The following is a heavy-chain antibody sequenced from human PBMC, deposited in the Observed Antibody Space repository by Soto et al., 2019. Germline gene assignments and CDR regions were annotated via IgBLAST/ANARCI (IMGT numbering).Heavy chain of an antibody. CDR2: IWHDGSNK. Sequence: GGSLRLSCAASGFTFSTYGIHWVRQAPGKGLEWVAVIWHDGSNKYYADSVKGRFTISRDNSKNTLYLEMNSLRAEDTAVYYCARAVGPFDYWGQGTLVTVSS. V-gene: IGHV3-33*08. D-gene: IGHD1-26*01. CDR3: ARAVGPFDY. J-gene: IGHJ4*02. CDR1: GFTFSTYG.